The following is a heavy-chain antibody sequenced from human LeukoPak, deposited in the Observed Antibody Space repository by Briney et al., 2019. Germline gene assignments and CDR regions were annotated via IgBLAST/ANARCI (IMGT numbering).Heavy chain of an antibody. J-gene: IGHJ4*02. CDR1: GFTFSSYA. Sequence: GGSLRLSCAASGFTFSSYAMHWVRQAPGKGLEYVSAISSNGGSTYYANSVKGRFTISRDNSKNTLYLQMGSLRAEDMAVYYCARAASLSGDTAMFDYWGQGTLVTVSS. CDR2: ISSNGGST. V-gene: IGHV3-64*01. CDR3: ARAASLSGDTAMFDY. D-gene: IGHD5-18*01.